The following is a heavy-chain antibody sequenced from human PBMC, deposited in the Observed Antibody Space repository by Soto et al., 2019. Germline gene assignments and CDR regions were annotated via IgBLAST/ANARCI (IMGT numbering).Heavy chain of an antibody. CDR1: GGSISSYY. Sequence: SETLSLTCTVSGGSISSYYWSWIRQPPGKGLEWIGYIYYSGSTNYNPSLKSRVTISVDTSKNQFSLKLSSVTAADTAVYYCAAYSSGWVGVYWGQGTLVTVSS. D-gene: IGHD6-19*01. J-gene: IGHJ4*02. CDR3: AAYSSGWVGVY. V-gene: IGHV4-59*01. CDR2: IYYSGST.